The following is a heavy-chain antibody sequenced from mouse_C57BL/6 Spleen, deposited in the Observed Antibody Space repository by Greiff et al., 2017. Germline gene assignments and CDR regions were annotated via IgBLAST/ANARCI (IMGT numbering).Heavy chain of an antibody. J-gene: IGHJ1*03. CDR3: AREGLRRTGYCDV. V-gene: IGHV1-55*01. CDR2: IYPGSGST. Sequence: QVQLQQSGAELVKPGASVKMSCKASGYTFTSYWITWVKQRPGQGLEWIGDIYPGSGSTNYNEKFKSKATLTVDTSSSTAYMQLSSLTSEDSAVYYCAREGLRRTGYCDVWGTGTTVTVSS. D-gene: IGHD2-4*01. CDR1: GYTFTSYW.